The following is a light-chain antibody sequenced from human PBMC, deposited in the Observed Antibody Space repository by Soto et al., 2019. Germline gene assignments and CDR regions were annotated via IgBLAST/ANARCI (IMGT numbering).Light chain of an antibody. CDR1: QNVRSDY. CDR2: GVS. Sequence: EIVLTQSPATLSLSPGDRATLSCRASQNVRSDYLAWYQQKPGQAPRVIIFGVSTRASATPDRFRGSGSGTYFTLTISRLEPDDFALYYCQQYGNSPLTFGGGTKVDI. V-gene: IGKV3-20*01. CDR3: QQYGNSPLT. J-gene: IGKJ4*01.